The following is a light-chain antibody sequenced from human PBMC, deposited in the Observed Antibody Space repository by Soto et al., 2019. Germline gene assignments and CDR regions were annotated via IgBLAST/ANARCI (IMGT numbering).Light chain of an antibody. Sequence: EIVLTQSPGTLSLSPGERATLSCRASQSVSNYLAWYQQKPSQAPRLLIYNTSSRATGIPDRFSGRGSGTDFTLTISRLEPEDFAVYYCHQYGSSPQTFGQGTKVEIK. J-gene: IGKJ1*01. CDR1: QSVSNY. CDR2: NTS. CDR3: HQYGSSPQT. V-gene: IGKV3-20*01.